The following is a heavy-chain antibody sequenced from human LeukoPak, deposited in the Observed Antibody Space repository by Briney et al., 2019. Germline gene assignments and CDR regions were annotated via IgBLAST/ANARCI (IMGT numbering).Heavy chain of an antibody. CDR2: IKQDGSEK. D-gene: IGHD2-21*01. V-gene: IGHV3-7*01. J-gene: IGHJ6*02. Sequence: GGSLRLSCTASGFTFSSYWMSWVRQAPGKGLEWVANIKQDGSEKDYVDSVKGRFTISRDNAKNSLYLQMNSLRAEDTAVYYCAKYCGGDCYGMDVWGQGITVTVSS. CDR1: GFTFSSYW. CDR3: AKYCGGDCYGMDV.